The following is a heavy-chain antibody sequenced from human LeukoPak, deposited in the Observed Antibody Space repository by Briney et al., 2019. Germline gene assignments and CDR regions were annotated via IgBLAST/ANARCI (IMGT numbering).Heavy chain of an antibody. J-gene: IGHJ4*02. CDR1: GYSFTSYW. D-gene: IGHD3-3*01. CDR2: IDPSDSYT. CDR3: ARHLTYYDFWSGYYPSLFDY. Sequence: GESLKISCKGSGYSFTSYWIGWVRQLPGKGLEWMGRIDPSDSYTNYSPSFQGHVTISADKSISTAYLQWSSLKASDTAMYYCARHLTYYDFWSGYYPSLFDYWGQGTLVTVSS. V-gene: IGHV5-10-1*01.